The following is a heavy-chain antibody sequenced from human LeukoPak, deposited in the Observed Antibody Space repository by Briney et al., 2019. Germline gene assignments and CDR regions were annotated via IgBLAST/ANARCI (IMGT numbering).Heavy chain of an antibody. D-gene: IGHD6-19*01. V-gene: IGHV3-23*01. CDR3: AKSKARIAVAGGMDV. J-gene: IGHJ6*02. CDR1: GFTFSSYA. Sequence: GGSLRLSCAASGFTFSSYAMSWVRQVPGKGLEWVSGISGSGGSTYYADSVKGRFTISRDNSKNTLYLQMSSLRAEDTAVYYCAKSKARIAVAGGMDVWGQGTTVTVSS. CDR2: ISGSGGST.